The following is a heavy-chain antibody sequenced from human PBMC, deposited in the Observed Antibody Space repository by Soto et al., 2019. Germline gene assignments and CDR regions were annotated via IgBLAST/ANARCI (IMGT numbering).Heavy chain of an antibody. V-gene: IGHV3-33*01. Sequence: GGSLRLSCAASGFTFSSYGMHWVRQAPGKGLEWVAVIWYDGSEKYYVDSVKGRFTISRDNSKNTLYLQMNSLRAEDTAVYYCARDLKDTSGSFYYYFYYGMDVWGQGTTVTVSS. CDR2: IWYDGSEK. D-gene: IGHD3-22*01. CDR1: GFTFSSYG. CDR3: ARDLKDTSGSFYYYFYYGMDV. J-gene: IGHJ6*02.